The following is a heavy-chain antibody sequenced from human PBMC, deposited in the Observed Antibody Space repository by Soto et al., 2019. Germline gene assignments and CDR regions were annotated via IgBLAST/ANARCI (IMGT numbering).Heavy chain of an antibody. CDR2: ISGSGGST. V-gene: IGHV3-23*01. CDR1: GFTFSSYA. D-gene: IGHD6-13*01. J-gene: IGHJ6*02. CDR3: AKDRDHSSSWYPNYYYYGMDV. Sequence: PGGSLRLSCAASGFTFSSYAMSWVRQAPGKGLEWVSAISGSGGSTYYADSVKGRFTISRDNSKNTLYLQMNSLRAEDTAVYYCAKDRDHSSSWYPNYYYYGMDVWGQGTTVTVSS.